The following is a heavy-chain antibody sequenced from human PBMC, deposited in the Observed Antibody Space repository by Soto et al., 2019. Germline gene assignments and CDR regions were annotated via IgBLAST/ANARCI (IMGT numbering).Heavy chain of an antibody. CDR1: GYTFTSYD. CDR3: ARGVDIVVVVAATPHWFDP. CDR2: MNPNSGNT. V-gene: IGHV1-8*01. D-gene: IGHD2-15*01. Sequence: ASVKVSCKASGYTFTSYDINWVRQATGQGLEWMGWMNPNSGNTGYAQKFQGRVTMTRNTSISTAYMELSSLRSEDTAVYYCARGVDIVVVVAATPHWFDPWGQGTLVTVSS. J-gene: IGHJ5*02.